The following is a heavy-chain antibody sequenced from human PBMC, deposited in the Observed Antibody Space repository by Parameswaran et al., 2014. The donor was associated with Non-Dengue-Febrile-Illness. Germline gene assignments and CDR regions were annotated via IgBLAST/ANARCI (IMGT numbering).Heavy chain of an antibody. J-gene: IGHJ6*03. V-gene: IGHV3-7*03. D-gene: IGHD5-18*01. Sequence: VRQMPGKGLEWVANIKQDGSEKYYVDSVKGRFTISRDNAKNSLYLQMNSLRAEDTAVYYCARVDTATDYYYYYYYYMDVWGKGTTVTVSS. CDR3: ARVDTATDYYYYYYYYMDV. CDR2: IKQDGSEK.